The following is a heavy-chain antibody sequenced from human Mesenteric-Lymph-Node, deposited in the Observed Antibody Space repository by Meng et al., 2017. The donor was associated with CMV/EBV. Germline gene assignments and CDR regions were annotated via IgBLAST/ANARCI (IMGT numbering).Heavy chain of an antibody. CDR3: AKDPPYDFWSGHMGGGMDV. CDR1: GFTFSSYA. D-gene: IGHD3-3*01. CDR2: ISGSGGST. Sequence: ETLSLTCAASGFTFSSYAMSWVRQAPGKGLEWVSAISGSGGSTYYADSVKGRFTISRDNSKNTLYLQMNSLRAEDTAVYYCAKDPPYDFWSGHMGGGMDVWGQGTTVTVSS. V-gene: IGHV3-23*01. J-gene: IGHJ6*02.